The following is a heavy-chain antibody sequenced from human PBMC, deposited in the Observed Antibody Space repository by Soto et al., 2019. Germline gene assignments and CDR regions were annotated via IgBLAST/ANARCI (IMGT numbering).Heavy chain of an antibody. J-gene: IGHJ4*02. CDR2: ISGSGFST. CDR3: VRETLTTMSWGIPTLFDS. Sequence: GGSLRLSCAASGFTFSSYAMSWVRQAPGKGLEWVSAISGSGFSTYYADSVKGRFTVSRDTSKNTLFLQMNSLRAEDAAVYYCVRETLTTMSWGIPTLFDSCGKGTSVTGSS. D-gene: IGHD3-10*02. CDR1: GFTFSSYA. V-gene: IGHV3-23*01.